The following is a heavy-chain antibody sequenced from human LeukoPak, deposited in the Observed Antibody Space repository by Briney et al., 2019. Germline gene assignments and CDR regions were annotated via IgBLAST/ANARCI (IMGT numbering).Heavy chain of an antibody. Sequence: PGGSLRLSCAASGFTFSSYCMHWVRQAPGKGLEWVAFIRYDGSNKYYADSVKGRFTISRDNSKNTLYLQMNSLRAEDTAVYYCAKDYGPAAGDFDYWGQGTLVTVSS. V-gene: IGHV3-30*02. J-gene: IGHJ4*02. D-gene: IGHD6-13*01. CDR1: GFTFSSYC. CDR2: IRYDGSNK. CDR3: AKDYGPAAGDFDY.